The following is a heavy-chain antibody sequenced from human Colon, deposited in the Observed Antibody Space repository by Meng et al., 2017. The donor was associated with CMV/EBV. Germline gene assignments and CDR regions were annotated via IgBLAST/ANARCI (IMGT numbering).Heavy chain of an antibody. D-gene: IGHD5-18*01. CDR1: GFIFSNYA. CDR2: INEDGSEI. Sequence: GESLKISCAGSGFIFSNYAMHWVRQAPGKGLEWVANINEDGSEIFYVDSVKGRFTVSRDNTKNSLYLQMNSLRAEDTAVYYCARDQGQYTNYVYYWGQGTLVTVSS. J-gene: IGHJ4*02. V-gene: IGHV3-7*01. CDR3: ARDQGQYTNYVYY.